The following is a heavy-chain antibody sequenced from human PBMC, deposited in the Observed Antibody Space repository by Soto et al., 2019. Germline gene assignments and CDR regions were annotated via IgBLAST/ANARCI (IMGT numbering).Heavy chain of an antibody. D-gene: IGHD5-18*01. J-gene: IGHJ4*02. CDR3: ARGSRYGAFDY. CDR1: GGSISDTEW. Sequence: SETLSLTCGVSGGSISDTEWWGWVLQSPRTGLEWIGQIHRGGYTNYNPSLKSRVIISVDTSMKQYSLDLSSVTAADTAIYYCARGSRYGAFDYWGQGALVTVSS. CDR2: IHRGGYT. V-gene: IGHV4-4*02.